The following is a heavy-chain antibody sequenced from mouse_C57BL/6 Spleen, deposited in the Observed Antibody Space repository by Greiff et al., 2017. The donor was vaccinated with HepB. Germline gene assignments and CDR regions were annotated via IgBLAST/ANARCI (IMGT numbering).Heavy chain of an antibody. D-gene: IGHD1-1*01. CDR2: IWTGGGT. CDR3: ARGNYYGSSHWYFDV. V-gene: IGHV2-9-1*01. J-gene: IGHJ1*03. CDR1: GFSLTSYA. Sequence: QVQLQQSGPGLVAPSQSLSITCTVSGFSLTSYAISWVRQPPGKGLEWLGVIWTGGGTNYNSALKSRLSISKDNSKSQVFLKMNSLQTDDTARYYCARGNYYGSSHWYFDVWGTGTTVTVSS.